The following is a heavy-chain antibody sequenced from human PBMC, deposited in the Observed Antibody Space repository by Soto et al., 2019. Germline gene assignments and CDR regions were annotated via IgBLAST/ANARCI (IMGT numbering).Heavy chain of an antibody. CDR1: VGSFSGYY. Sequence: PETLSLTCTVYVGSFSGYYWSWIRQPPGKGLEWIGEINHSGSTNYNPSLKSRVTISVDTSKNQFSLKLSSVTAADTAVYYGARDILHSSRWFYFDYWRQGTLVTV. V-gene: IGHV4-34*01. CDR2: INHSGST. CDR3: ARDILHSSRWFYFDY. D-gene: IGHD6-19*01. J-gene: IGHJ4*02.